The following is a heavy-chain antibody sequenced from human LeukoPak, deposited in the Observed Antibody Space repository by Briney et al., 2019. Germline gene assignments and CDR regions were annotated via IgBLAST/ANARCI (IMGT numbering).Heavy chain of an antibody. CDR1: GGSISSYY. V-gene: IGHV4-59*01. CDR2: IYYSGST. Sequence: SESLSLTCTVSGGSISSYYWSWIRQPPGEGLGWIGYIYYSGSTNYNPSLKSRVTISVDTSKNQFSLKLSSVTAADTAVYYCARGRSVGRWLQFYFDYWGQGTLVTVSS. J-gene: IGHJ4*02. D-gene: IGHD5-24*01. CDR3: ARGRSVGRWLQFYFDY.